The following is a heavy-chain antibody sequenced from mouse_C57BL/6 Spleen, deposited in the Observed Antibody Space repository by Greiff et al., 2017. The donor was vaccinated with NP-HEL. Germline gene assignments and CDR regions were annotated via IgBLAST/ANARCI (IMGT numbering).Heavy chain of an antibody. CDR1: GYAFTNYL. D-gene: IGHD1-1*01. CDR3: ARGDYYYGSGYFDV. J-gene: IGHJ1*03. CDR2: INPGSGGT. Sequence: VQLQQSGAELVRPGTSVKVSCKASGYAFTNYLIEWVKQRPGQGLEWIGVINPGSGGTNYNEKFKGKATLTADKSSSTAYMQLSSLTSEDSAVYFCARGDYYYGSGYFDVWGTGTTVTVSS. V-gene: IGHV1-54*01.